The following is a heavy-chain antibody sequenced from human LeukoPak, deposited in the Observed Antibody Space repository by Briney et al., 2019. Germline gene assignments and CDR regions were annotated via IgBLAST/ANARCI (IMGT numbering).Heavy chain of an antibody. CDR2: IYSGGST. CDR1: GFTVSSNS. CDR3: ARTGWELAPYYYYYMDV. Sequence: GGSLRLSCAASGFTVSSNSISWFRQPPGKGLDWFPFIYSGGSTYYADSVKGRFTISRDNSKNTLYLQMNSLRAEDTAVYYCARTGWELAPYYYYYMDVWGKGTTVTVSS. J-gene: IGHJ6*03. D-gene: IGHD1-26*01. V-gene: IGHV3-66*02.